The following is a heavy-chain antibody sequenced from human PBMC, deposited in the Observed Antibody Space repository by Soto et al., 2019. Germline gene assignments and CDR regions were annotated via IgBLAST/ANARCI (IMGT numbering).Heavy chain of an antibody. V-gene: IGHV4-59*01. Sequence: QVQLQESGPGLVKPSETLSLTCTVSGGSISSYYWSWIRQPPGKGLEWIGYIYYSGSTHYNPSLKSRLTISVGTSKNQFTLKLSSVTAADPAVYYCVAGWGWYGPLGYWGQGTLVTVSS. J-gene: IGHJ4*02. CDR2: IYYSGST. D-gene: IGHD6-19*01. CDR3: VAGWGWYGPLGY. CDR1: GGSISSYY.